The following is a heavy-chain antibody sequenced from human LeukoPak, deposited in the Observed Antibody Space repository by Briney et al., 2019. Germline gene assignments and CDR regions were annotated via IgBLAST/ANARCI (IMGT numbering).Heavy chain of an antibody. CDR1: GFTVSGNY. CDR2: IYSGGST. Sequence: GGSLRLSCAASGFTVSGNYMSWVRQAPGKGLEWVSVIYSGGSTYYADSVKGRFTISRDNSKNTLYLQMNSLRAEDTAVYYCARARGYSYDYFDYWGQGTLVTVSS. J-gene: IGHJ4*02. V-gene: IGHV3-53*01. D-gene: IGHD5-18*01. CDR3: ARARGYSYDYFDY.